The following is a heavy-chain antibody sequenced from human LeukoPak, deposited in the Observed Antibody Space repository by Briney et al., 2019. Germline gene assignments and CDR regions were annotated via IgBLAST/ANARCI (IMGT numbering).Heavy chain of an antibody. V-gene: IGHV4-59*01. CDR1: GGSISSYY. CDR2: IYYSGST. J-gene: IGHJ4*02. D-gene: IGHD3-22*01. Sequence: SETLSLTCTVSGGSISSYYWSWIRQPPGKGLEWIGYIYYSGSTNYNPSLKSRVTISVDTSKNQFSLKLSSVTAADTAVYYCARAPFYYDSSGYYYPFDYWGQGTLVTVSS. CDR3: ARAPFYYDSSGYYYPFDY.